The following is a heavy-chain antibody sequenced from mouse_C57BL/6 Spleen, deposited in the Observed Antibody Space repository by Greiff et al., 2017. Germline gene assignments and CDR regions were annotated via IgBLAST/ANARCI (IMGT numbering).Heavy chain of an antibody. CDR1: GFTFSSYG. CDR2: ISSGGSYT. J-gene: IGHJ2*01. CDR3: ARQGGITFGY. V-gene: IGHV5-6*02. Sequence: EVKLVESGGDLVKPGGSLKLSCAASGFTFSSYGMSWVRQTPDQRLEWVATISSGGSYTYYPDSVKGRVTISRDNAKNTLYLQMSSLKSEDTAMYYCARQGGITFGYWGQGTTLTVSS. D-gene: IGHD1-1*01.